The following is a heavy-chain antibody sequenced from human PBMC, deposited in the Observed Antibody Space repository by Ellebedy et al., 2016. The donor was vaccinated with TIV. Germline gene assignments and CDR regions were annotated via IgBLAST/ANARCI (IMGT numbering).Heavy chain of an antibody. D-gene: IGHD2-21*02. CDR2: IKQDGSEK. CDR3: ARVLHPFDI. V-gene: IGHV3-7*01. CDR1: GFTFSNAW. J-gene: IGHJ3*02. Sequence: GESLKISXAASGFTFSNAWMSWVRQAPGKGLEWVANIKQDGSEKYYVDSVKGRFTISRDNAKNSLYLQMNSLRAEDTAVYYCARVLHPFDIWGQGTMVTVS.